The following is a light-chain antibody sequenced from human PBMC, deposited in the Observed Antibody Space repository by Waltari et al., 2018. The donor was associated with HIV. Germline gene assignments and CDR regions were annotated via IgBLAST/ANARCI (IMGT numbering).Light chain of an antibody. CDR2: VNSDGSH. J-gene: IGLJ3*02. CDR1: SEHSTYA. CDR3: QTWGTGIWV. V-gene: IGLV4-69*01. Sequence: QLALTQSPSASASLGASVKLTCTLNSEHSTYAIAWHQQQPQKGPRYLMKVNSDGSHNKGAGIPYRFSGSSSGAERYLTISGLQSEDEADYYCQTWGTGIWVFGGGTKLTVL.